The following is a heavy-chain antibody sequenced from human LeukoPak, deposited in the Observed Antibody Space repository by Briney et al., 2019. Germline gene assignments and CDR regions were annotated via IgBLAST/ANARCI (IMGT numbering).Heavy chain of an antibody. V-gene: IGHV1-69*13. D-gene: IGHD3-22*01. J-gene: IGHJ5*02. Sequence: GASVKVSCKASGGTFSSYAISWVRQAPGQGLEWMGGIIPIFGTANYAQKFQGRVTITADESTSTAYMELSSLRSEDTAVYHCAREFQGGAYYYDSSGYYYVPWFDPWGQGTLVTVSS. CDR2: IIPIFGTA. CDR3: AREFQGGAYYYDSSGYYYVPWFDP. CDR1: GGTFSSYA.